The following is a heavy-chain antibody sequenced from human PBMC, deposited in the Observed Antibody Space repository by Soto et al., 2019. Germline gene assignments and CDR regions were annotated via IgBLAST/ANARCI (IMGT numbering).Heavy chain of an antibody. V-gene: IGHV6-1*01. J-gene: IGHJ5*02. CDR3: ARGAPYYGSGSYPWFDP. D-gene: IGHD3-10*01. CDR2: TYYRSKWYN. CDR1: GDSVSSNSAA. Sequence: PSQTLSLTCAISGDSVSSNSAAWNWIRQSPSRGLEWLGRTYYRSKWYNDYAVSVKSRITINPDTSKNQFSLKLSSVTAADTAVYYCARGAPYYGSGSYPWFDPWGQGTLVTVSS.